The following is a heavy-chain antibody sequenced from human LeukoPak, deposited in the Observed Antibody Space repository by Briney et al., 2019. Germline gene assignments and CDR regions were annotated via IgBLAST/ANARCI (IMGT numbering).Heavy chain of an antibody. J-gene: IGHJ4*02. CDR3: ARDAYYYDSSGYTAEDY. Sequence: ASVKVSCKASGYTFTNYYMHWVRQAPGQGLEWMGIINPSGGSINYAQKFQGRVTMTRDTSTSTVYMELSSLRSEDTAVYYCARDAYYYDSSGYTAEDYWGQGTLVTVSS. CDR2: INPSGGSI. V-gene: IGHV1-46*01. D-gene: IGHD3-22*01. CDR1: GYTFTNYY.